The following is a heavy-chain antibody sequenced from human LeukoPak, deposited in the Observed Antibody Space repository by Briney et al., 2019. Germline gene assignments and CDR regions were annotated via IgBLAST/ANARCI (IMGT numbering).Heavy chain of an antibody. J-gene: IGHJ5*02. D-gene: IGHD2-2*01. CDR3: ARYCSSTSCYPYNWFDP. CDR2: IYYSGST. V-gene: IGHV4-59*11. CDR1: GGSISSHY. Sequence: SETLSLTCTVSGGSISSHYWSWIRQPLGKGLEWIGYIYYSGSTNYNPSLKSRVTISVDTSKNQFSLKLSSVTAADTAVYYCARYCSSTSCYPYNWFDPWGQGTLVTVSS.